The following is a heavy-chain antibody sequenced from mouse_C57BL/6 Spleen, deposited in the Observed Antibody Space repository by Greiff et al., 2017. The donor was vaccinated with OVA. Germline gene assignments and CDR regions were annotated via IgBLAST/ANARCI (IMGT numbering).Heavy chain of an antibody. CDR2: IDPETGGT. J-gene: IGHJ2*01. CDR3: TREGGYGNYDY. Sequence: VKLMESGAELVRPGASVTLSCKASGYTFTDYEMHWVKQTPVHGLEWIGAIDPETGGTAYNQKFKGKAILTADKSSSTAYMELRSLTSEDSAVYYCTREGGYGNYDYWGQGTTLTVSS. V-gene: IGHV1-15*01. CDR1: GYTFTDYE. D-gene: IGHD2-1*01.